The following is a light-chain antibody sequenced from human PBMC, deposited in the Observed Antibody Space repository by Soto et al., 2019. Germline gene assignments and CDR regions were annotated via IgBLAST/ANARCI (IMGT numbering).Light chain of an antibody. CDR1: QNVSSSY. Sequence: ETVLTQSTGTLSLSPGERATLSCRASQNVSSSYLAWYQQKPGQAPRLLIYDASSRATGIPDRFSGSGSGTDFTLTISRLEPEDFAVYYCQQYVRSPPSWTFGQGTKVEIK. J-gene: IGKJ1*01. V-gene: IGKV3-20*01. CDR2: DAS. CDR3: QQYVRSPPSWT.